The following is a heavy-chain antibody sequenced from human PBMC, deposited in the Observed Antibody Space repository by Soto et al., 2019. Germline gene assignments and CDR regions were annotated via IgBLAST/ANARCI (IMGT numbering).Heavy chain of an antibody. J-gene: IGHJ4*02. CDR1: GFTFSSYS. D-gene: IGHD3-22*01. CDR3: ARYYYDSSGYSYYFDY. V-gene: IGHV3-21*01. Sequence: GGSLRLSCAASGFTFSSYSMNWVRQAPGKGLEWVSSISSSSYIYYADSVKGRFTISRDNAKNSLYLQMNSLRAEDTAVYYCARYYYDSSGYSYYFDYWGQGTLVTVSS. CDR2: ISSSSYI.